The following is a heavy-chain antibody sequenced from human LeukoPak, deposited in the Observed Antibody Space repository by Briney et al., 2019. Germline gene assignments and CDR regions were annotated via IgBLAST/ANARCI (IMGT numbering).Heavy chain of an antibody. D-gene: IGHD5-18*01. CDR1: GFTFSSYS. CDR2: ISSSSRYI. CDR3: AREDFDPAMVDY. J-gene: IGHJ4*02. V-gene: IGHV3-21*01. Sequence: GGSLRLSCAAPGFTFSSYSMNWVRQAPGKGLEWVSSISSSSRYIYYADSVKGRFTISRDNAKNSLYLQMSSLRAEDTAVYYCAREDFDPAMVDYWGQGTLVTVSS.